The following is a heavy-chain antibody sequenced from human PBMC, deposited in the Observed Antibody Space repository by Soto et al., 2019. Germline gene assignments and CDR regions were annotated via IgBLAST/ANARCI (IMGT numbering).Heavy chain of an antibody. CDR3: ARITYDYVWGRYRHYFDY. D-gene: IGHD3-16*02. CDR1: GGTFSSYA. V-gene: IGHV1-69*06. Sequence: QVQLVQSGAEVKKPGSSVKVSCKASGGTFSSYAISWVRQAPGQGLEWMGGIIPIFGTANYAQKFQGRVTITADKSTSTAYMELISLRSEDTAVYYCARITYDYVWGRYRHYFDYWGQGTLVTVSS. CDR2: IIPIFGTA. J-gene: IGHJ4*02.